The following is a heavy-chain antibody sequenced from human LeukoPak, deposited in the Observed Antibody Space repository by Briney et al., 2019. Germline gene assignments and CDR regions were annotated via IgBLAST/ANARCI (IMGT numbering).Heavy chain of an antibody. CDR1: GGSISSGSYY. J-gene: IGHJ3*02. CDR2: IYTSGST. Sequence: SQTLSLTCTVSGGSISSGSYYWSWIRQPAGKGLEWIGRIYTSGSTNYNPSLKSRVTISVDTSKNQFSLKLSSVTAADTAVYYCARDWSVGATDDAFDIWGQGTMVTVSS. V-gene: IGHV4-61*02. CDR3: ARDWSVGATDDAFDI. D-gene: IGHD1-26*01.